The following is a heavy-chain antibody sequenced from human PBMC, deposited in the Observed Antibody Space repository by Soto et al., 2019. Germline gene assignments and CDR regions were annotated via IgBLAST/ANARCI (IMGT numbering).Heavy chain of an antibody. J-gene: IGHJ6*02. CDR2: INVGNGNT. CDR3: ARVQVCGGSCYFVYYYGMDV. Sequence: ASVKVSCKASGYSFTTYAMHWVRQAPGQRLEWMGWINVGNGNTKYSQKFQGRVTITRDTSASTAHLELSSLRSEDTAVYYCARVQVCGGSCYFVYYYGMDVWGQGTTVTVSS. V-gene: IGHV1-3*01. D-gene: IGHD2-15*01. CDR1: GYSFTTYA.